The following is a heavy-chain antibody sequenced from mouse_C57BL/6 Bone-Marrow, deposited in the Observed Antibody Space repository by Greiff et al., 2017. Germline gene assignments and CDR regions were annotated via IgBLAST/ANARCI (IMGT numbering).Heavy chain of an antibody. J-gene: IGHJ2*01. V-gene: IGHV1-76*01. CDR3: AREGGNRGSGYFDY. CDR1: GYTFTDYY. D-gene: IGHD3-2*02. Sequence: QVQLQQSGAELVRPGASVKLSCKASGYTFTDYYINWVKQRPGQGLEWIARIYPGSGNTYYNEKFKGKATLTAEKSSSTAYMQLSSLTSEDSAVYFCAREGGNRGSGYFDYWGQGTTLTVSS. CDR2: IYPGSGNT.